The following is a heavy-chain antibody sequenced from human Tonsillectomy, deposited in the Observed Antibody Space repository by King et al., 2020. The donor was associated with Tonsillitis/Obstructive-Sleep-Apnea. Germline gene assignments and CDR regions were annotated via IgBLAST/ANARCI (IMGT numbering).Heavy chain of an antibody. CDR1: GFRLRKVW. Sequence: LGKSGGGLVKPGGSRRLLWGVAGFRLRKVWMRWVGEDIGKGLEGVGGMKRKMEGGTREYGGPVKGRFTISRDDSKNTLYLQMNSLKTEDTAVYYCTTDITEYFDWLLSGYYYYYYMDVWGKVPTVPLS. CDR2: MKRKMEGGTR. D-gene: IGHD3-9*01. V-gene: IGHV3-15*01. CDR3: TTDITEYFDWLLSGYYYYYYMDV. J-gene: IGHJ6*03.